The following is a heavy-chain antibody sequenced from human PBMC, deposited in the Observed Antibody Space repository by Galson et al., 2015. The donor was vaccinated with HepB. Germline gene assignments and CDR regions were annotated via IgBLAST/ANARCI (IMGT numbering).Heavy chain of an antibody. CDR1: GFTFSSYA. Sequence: SLRLSCAASGFTFSSYAMSWVRQAPGKRLEWVSAISGSGGSTYYADSVKGRFTISRDNSKNTLYLQMNSLRAEDTAVYYCAKAYYAGYSSSWEPYYFDYWGQGTLVTVSS. D-gene: IGHD6-13*01. CDR3: AKAYYAGYSSSWEPYYFDY. CDR2: ISGSGGST. J-gene: IGHJ4*02. V-gene: IGHV3-23*01.